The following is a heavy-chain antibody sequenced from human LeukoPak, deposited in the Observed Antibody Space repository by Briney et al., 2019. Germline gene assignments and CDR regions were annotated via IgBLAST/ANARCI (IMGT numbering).Heavy chain of an antibody. CDR1: GFTFSSYA. V-gene: IGHV3-23*01. D-gene: IGHD2/OR15-2a*01. CDR3: ANGAHKYIDY. J-gene: IGHJ4*02. CDR2: ISNGGVST. Sequence: HGGSLRFACAASGFTFSSYAMSWVRQAPGKGLEWVSRISNGGVSTYYADSVKGRFTISRDNSKNMLYLQMNSLTAEDTAVYYCANGAHKYIDYWGQQTIVVISS.